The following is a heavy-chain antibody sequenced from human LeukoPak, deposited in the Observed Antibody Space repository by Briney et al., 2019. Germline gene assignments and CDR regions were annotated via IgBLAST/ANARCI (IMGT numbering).Heavy chain of an antibody. D-gene: IGHD4-17*01. CDR1: GGSISSGDYY. Sequence: PSETLSLTCTVSGGSISSGDYYWSWIRQPPGKGLEWIGSIYHSGSTYYNPSLKSRVTISVDTSKNQFSLKLSSVTAADTAVYYCASTTTDVDYWGQGTLVTVSS. J-gene: IGHJ4*02. CDR2: IYHSGST. V-gene: IGHV4-39*07. CDR3: ASTTTDVDY.